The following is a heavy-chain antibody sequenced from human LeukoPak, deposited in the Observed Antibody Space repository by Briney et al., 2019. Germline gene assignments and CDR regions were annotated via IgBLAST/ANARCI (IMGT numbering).Heavy chain of an antibody. CDR3: ARDDGAVTSLDY. V-gene: IGHV4-38-2*02. D-gene: IGHD4-17*01. CDR1: GYSISSGYY. Sequence: SETLSLTCTVSGYSISSGYYWGWIRQPPGKGLEWIGSIYHSGSTYYNPSLKSRVTISVDTSKNQFSLKLSSVTAADTAVYYCARDDGAVTSLDYWGQGTLVTVSS. J-gene: IGHJ4*02. CDR2: IYHSGST.